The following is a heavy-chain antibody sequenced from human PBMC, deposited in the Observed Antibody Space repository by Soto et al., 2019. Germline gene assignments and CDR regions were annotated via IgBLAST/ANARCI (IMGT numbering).Heavy chain of an antibody. CDR3: AHSTLSGGYSFLFDP. Sequence: QITLKESGPTLVKPTQTLTLTCTFSGFSLSTSGVGVGWIRQPPGKALEWLALIYWDDDKRYSPSLKSRLTIXXDXSXXQVVLTMTNMDPVDTATYYCAHSTLSGGYSFLFDPWGQGTLVTVSS. D-gene: IGHD6-13*01. CDR2: IYWDDDK. V-gene: IGHV2-5*02. J-gene: IGHJ5*02. CDR1: GFSLSTSGVG.